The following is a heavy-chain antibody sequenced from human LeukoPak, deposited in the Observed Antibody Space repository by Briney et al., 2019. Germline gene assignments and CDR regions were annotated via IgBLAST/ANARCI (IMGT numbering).Heavy chain of an antibody. CDR1: GYTFTGYY. V-gene: IGHV1-2*06. J-gene: IGHJ4*02. CDR3: AREDLPGPDY. Sequence: SVKVSCKASGYTFTGYYMHWVRQAPGQGLEWMGRINLNSGGTNYAQEFQGRVTMTRDTSISTVYMELSRLRSDDTAVYYCAREDLPGPDYWGQGTLVTVSS. CDR2: INLNSGGT. D-gene: IGHD1-14*01.